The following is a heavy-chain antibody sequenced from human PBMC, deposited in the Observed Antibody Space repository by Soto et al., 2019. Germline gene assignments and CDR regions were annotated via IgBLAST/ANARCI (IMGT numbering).Heavy chain of an antibody. V-gene: IGHV4-59*08. D-gene: IGHD2-15*01. CDR3: ARGARYCSGGSCLDY. J-gene: IGHJ4*02. Sequence: SETLSLTCTVSGGSISSDYWSWIRQPPGKGLEWIGYIYKSGSTNYNPSLKSRVTIPVDTSKNQFSLKLSSVTAADTAIYYCARGARYCSGGSCLDYWGQGTLVTVSS. CDR2: IYKSGST. CDR1: GGSISSDY.